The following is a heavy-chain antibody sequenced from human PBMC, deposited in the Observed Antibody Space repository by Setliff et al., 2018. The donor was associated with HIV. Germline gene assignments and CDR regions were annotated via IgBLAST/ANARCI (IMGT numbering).Heavy chain of an antibody. CDR3: ARGVRNNSGWSSYYFDY. CDR2: VTHSGRT. J-gene: IGHJ4*02. CDR1: GGSFSGYY. D-gene: IGHD6-19*01. V-gene: IGHV4-34*01. Sequence: SETLSLTCAVYGGSFSGYYWSWIRQPPGKGLEWIGEVTHSGRTNYNPSLESRVTTSVDTSKKQFSLRLTSVTAADTAVYYCARGVRNNSGWSSYYFDYWGQGTLVTVSS.